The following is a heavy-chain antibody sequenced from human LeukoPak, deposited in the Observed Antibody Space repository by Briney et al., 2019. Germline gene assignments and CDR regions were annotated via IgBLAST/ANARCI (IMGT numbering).Heavy chain of an antibody. Sequence: GGSLRLSCVASGFTFSNYWMHWVRHAPEKGLMWASKINSDGSGPDYADSVKGRFTISRDNAKNTLYLQMNSLRAEDTAVYYCARDVYGLGDYWGQGTLVTVSS. V-gene: IGHV3-74*01. CDR2: INSDGSGP. D-gene: IGHD1-14*01. CDR3: ARDVYGLGDY. J-gene: IGHJ4*02. CDR1: GFTFSNYW.